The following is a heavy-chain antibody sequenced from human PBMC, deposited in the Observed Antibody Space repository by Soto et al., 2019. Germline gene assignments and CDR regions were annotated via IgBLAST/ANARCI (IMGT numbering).Heavy chain of an antibody. D-gene: IGHD1-26*01. CDR3: ARTVGWLDP. CDR2: AYYRSKWYK. V-gene: IGHV6-1*01. J-gene: IGHJ5*02. CDR1: GDSVSSNSAA. Sequence: SQTLSLTCVISGDSVSSNSAAWNWIRQSPSRGLEWLGRAYYRSKWYKEYAASVKSRITINPDTSKNQFSLQLNSVSPEDTAVYYCARTVGWLDPWGQGSLVTVSS.